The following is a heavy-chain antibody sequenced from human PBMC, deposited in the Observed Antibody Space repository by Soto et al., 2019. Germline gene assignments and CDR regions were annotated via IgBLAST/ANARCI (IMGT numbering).Heavy chain of an antibody. Sequence: QVQLQQSGPGLVKPSQTLSLTCAISGDSVSSNSAAWNWIRQSPSRGLEWLGRTYYRSKWYNDXAVSVKRRITXXPXPXXNQLSLQLNSVTPEDTAVYYCARARRGFGELRFDYWGQGTLVTVSS. J-gene: IGHJ4*02. D-gene: IGHD3-10*01. CDR3: ARARRGFGELRFDY. CDR2: TYYRSKWYN. V-gene: IGHV6-1*01. CDR1: GDSVSSNSAA.